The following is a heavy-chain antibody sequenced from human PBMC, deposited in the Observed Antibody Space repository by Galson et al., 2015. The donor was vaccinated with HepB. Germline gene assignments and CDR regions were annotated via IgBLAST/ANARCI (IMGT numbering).Heavy chain of an antibody. Sequence: SLRLSCAASGVTFSRLALHWVRQAPGKGLEWVAMISNDGSLKYSADSVKGRFTVSRDNSKNTLYLQMNSLRVEDTALYYCAKGSTWYNYYFDYWGQGTLVSVSS. CDR1: GVTFSRLA. CDR3: AKGSTWYNYYFDY. V-gene: IGHV3-30*18. D-gene: IGHD1-1*01. CDR2: ISNDGSLK. J-gene: IGHJ4*02.